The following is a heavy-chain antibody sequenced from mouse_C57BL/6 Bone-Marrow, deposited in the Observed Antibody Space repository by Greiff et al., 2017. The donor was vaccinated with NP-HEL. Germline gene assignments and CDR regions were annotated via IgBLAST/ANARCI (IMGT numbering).Heavy chain of an antibody. Sequence: VQLKESGAELVKPGASVKLSCTASGFNFKDYYMHWVKQRTEQGLEWIGRIDPEDGETKYAPKFQAKATITTDTSPNTAYLRLGSLTSEDTAVYYCAEGGRFDYWGQGTTLTVSS. J-gene: IGHJ2*01. V-gene: IGHV14-2*01. CDR3: AEGGRFDY. CDR1: GFNFKDYY. CDR2: IDPEDGET.